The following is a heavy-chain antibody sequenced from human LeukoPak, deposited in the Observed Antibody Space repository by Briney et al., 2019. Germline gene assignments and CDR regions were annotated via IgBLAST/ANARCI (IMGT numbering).Heavy chain of an antibody. Sequence: SETLSPTCSVSGGSISGYYWSWIRQPPGKGLEWIGYIYSSGSTNYNPSLWSRVTISLDTSENHFSLKLTSVTAADTAVYYCARHYYDRSDCYSFDYWGQGTLVTVSS. J-gene: IGHJ4*02. CDR1: GGSISGYY. CDR3: ARHYYDRSDCYSFDY. V-gene: IGHV4-59*08. D-gene: IGHD2-21*01. CDR2: IYSSGST.